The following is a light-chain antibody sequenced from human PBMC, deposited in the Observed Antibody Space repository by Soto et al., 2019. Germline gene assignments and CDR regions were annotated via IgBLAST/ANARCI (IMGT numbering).Light chain of an antibody. CDR3: QQYGRSGT. CDR1: QHVSSSY. J-gene: IGKJ1*01. V-gene: IGKV3-20*01. Sequence: EMIVKHSLATVSVSQRERATLSCRASQHVSSSYLVWYQQKPGQAPRLLIYGASNRATGIPDRFSGSGSGTDFTLTISRLEPEDFAVYYCQQYGRSGTFGQGTKVDIK. CDR2: GAS.